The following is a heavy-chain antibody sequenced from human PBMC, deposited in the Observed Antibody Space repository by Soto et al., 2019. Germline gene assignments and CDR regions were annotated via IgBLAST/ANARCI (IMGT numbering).Heavy chain of an antibody. CDR2: SSTYNGNT. D-gene: IGHD2-21*01. CDR3: GSDHHYFASDYHDYHMDV. V-gene: IGHV1-18*01. Sequence: QAQLVQSGAEMKKPGDSVKVSCKASGYTLINYGISWVRKAPGQGREWMGWSSTYNGNTKYAKQFQGRVTMTKETYTSTAYLEMRSMRSDDTVFYYWGSDHHYFASDYHDYHMDVWGKGTTVTVSS. J-gene: IGHJ6*03. CDR1: GYTLINYG.